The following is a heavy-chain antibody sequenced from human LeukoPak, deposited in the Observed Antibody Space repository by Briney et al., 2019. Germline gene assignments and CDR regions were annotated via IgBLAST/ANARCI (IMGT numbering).Heavy chain of an antibody. CDR3: AKPVGSYSRYFDY. V-gene: IGHV3-48*01. D-gene: IGHD1-26*01. J-gene: IGHJ4*02. Sequence: GGSLRLSCAASGFTFTTYSMNWVRQAPGKGLEWVSYISPSSSTIYYADSVKGRFTISRDNSKNTLYLQMNSLRAEDTAVYYCAKPVGSYSRYFDYWGQGTLVTVSS. CDR1: GFTFTTYS. CDR2: ISPSSSTI.